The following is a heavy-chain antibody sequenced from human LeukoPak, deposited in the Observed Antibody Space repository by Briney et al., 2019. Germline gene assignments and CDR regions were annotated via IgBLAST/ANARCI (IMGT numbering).Heavy chain of an antibody. D-gene: IGHD3-10*01. CDR1: GGSISSGGYY. J-gene: IGHJ4*02. Sequence: KSSQTLSLTCTVSGGSISSGGYYWSWIRQHPGKGLEWIGYIYYSGSTYYNPSLKSRVTISVDTSKNQFSLKLSSVTAADTAVYYCASSYGSGSYYKVNYWGQGTLVTVSS. CDR2: IYYSGST. CDR3: ASSYGSGSYYKVNY. V-gene: IGHV4-30-4*08.